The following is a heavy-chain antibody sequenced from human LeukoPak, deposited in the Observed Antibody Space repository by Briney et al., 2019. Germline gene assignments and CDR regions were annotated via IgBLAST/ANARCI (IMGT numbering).Heavy chain of an antibody. CDR1: GGTFSSYA. Sequence: ASVKVSCKASGGTFSSYAISWVRQAPGQGLEWMGGIIPIFGKANYAQKFQGRVTITTDESTSTAYMELSSLRSEDTAVYYCARDRYSSSWYDYWGQGTLVTVSS. CDR3: ARDRYSSSWYDY. J-gene: IGHJ4*02. V-gene: IGHV1-69*05. CDR2: IIPIFGKA. D-gene: IGHD6-13*01.